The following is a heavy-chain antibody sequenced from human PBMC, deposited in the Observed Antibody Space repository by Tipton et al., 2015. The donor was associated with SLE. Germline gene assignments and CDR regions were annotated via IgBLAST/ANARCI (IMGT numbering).Heavy chain of an antibody. Sequence: TLSLTCTVSGGSISSYYWSWIRQPPGKGLEWIGYIYYSGSTNYNPSLKSRVTISVDTSKNQFSLKLSSVTAADTAVYYCARGTKLGNHYYYYYMDVWGQGTTVTVSS. CDR1: GGSISSYY. CDR2: IYYSGST. J-gene: IGHJ6*03. D-gene: IGHD7-27*01. CDR3: ARGTKLGNHYYYYYMDV. V-gene: IGHV4-59*01.